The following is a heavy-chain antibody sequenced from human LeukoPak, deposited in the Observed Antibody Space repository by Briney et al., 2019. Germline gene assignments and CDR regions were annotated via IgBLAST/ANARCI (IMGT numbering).Heavy chain of an antibody. J-gene: IGHJ4*02. V-gene: IGHV4-30-4*01. CDR1: SDSISSGDYY. D-gene: IGHD4-17*01. CDR2: INKKGGT. CDR3: AREHKSYGDYPYYFDS. Sequence: SQTLSLTCAVSSDSISSGDYYWSWIRQPAGKGLEFIGYINKKGGTFYNPPLKSRVSISIDTSKNQFSLKLTSVTAADTAVYFCAREHKSYGDYPYYFDSWGQGTLVTVSS.